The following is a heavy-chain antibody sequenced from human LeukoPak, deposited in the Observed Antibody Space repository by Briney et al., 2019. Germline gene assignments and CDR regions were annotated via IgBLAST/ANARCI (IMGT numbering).Heavy chain of an antibody. J-gene: IGHJ6*02. V-gene: IGHV3-33*01. D-gene: IGHD3-22*01. CDR3: AREAGYYDIYYYYGMDV. CDR1: GFTFSSYG. CDR2: IWYDGSNK. Sequence: PGGSLRLSCAASGFTFSSYGMHWVRQAPGKGLEWVAVIWYDGSNKYYADSVKGRFTISRDNSKNTLYLQMNSLRAEDTAVYYCAREAGYYDIYYYYGMDVWGQGTTVTVSS.